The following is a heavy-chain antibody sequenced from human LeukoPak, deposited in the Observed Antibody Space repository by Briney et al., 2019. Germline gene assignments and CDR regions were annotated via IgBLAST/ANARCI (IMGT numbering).Heavy chain of an antibody. CDR2: MHAGNGNT. D-gene: IGHD2-21*02. J-gene: IGHJ4*02. CDR3: AREGSYCVGGDCYSFDF. V-gene: IGHV1-2*02. CDR1: GYRFISHY. Sequence: GASVKVSCKASGYRFISHYIHWVRQAPGLGPEWLGWMHAGNGNTRHPAKFEGRVTMTRDTYSNTAYMDLTSLTSDDTAIYYCAREGSYCVGGDCYSFDFWGQGTLITVSS.